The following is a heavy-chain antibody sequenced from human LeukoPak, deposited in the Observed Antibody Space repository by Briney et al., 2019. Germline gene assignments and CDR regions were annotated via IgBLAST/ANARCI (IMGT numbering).Heavy chain of an antibody. CDR1: GYTFTSYD. V-gene: IGHV1-8*01. D-gene: IGHD3-3*01. CDR2: MNPNSGNT. J-gene: IGHJ6*03. Sequence: GASVKVSCKASGYTFTSYDINWVRQATGQGLEWMGWMNPNSGNTGYAQKFQGRVTMTEDTSTDTAYMELSSLRSEDTAVYYCATAFWSGSYSKQGAYYMDVWGKGTTVTVSS. CDR3: ATAFWSGSYSKQGAYYMDV.